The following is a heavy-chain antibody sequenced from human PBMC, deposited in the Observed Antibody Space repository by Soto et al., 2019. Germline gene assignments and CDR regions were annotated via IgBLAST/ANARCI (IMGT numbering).Heavy chain of an antibody. D-gene: IGHD7-27*01. V-gene: IGHV1-2*04. J-gene: IGHJ4*02. CDR1: GYTFTGYY. CDR2: INPNSGGT. CDR3: SSDLTCQLTTYTVY. Sequence: ASVKVSCKASGYTFTGYYMHWVRQAPGQGLEWMGWINPNSGGTNYAQKFQGWVTMTRDTSISTAYTELSRLRSDDTAVYYCSSDLTCQLTTYTVYWGQTPLVSVST.